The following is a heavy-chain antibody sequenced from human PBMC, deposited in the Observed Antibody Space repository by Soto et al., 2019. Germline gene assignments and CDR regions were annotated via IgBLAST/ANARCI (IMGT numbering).Heavy chain of an antibody. CDR1: GGTFSSYT. Sequence: GASVKVSCKASGGTFSSYTISWVRQAPGQGLEWMGRINPNSGSTNYAQKFQGWVTMTRDTSISTAYMELSRLRSDDTAVYYCARGRAAAAFDIWGQGTMVTVSS. D-gene: IGHD6-13*01. CDR3: ARGRAAAAFDI. V-gene: IGHV1-2*04. CDR2: INPNSGST. J-gene: IGHJ3*02.